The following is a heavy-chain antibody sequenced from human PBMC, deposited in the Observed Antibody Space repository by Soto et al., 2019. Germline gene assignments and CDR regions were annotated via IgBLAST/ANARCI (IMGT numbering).Heavy chain of an antibody. Sequence: GVTLRLSCAASGFTCSSYSMNWVRQAPGKGLEWVSYISSSSSTIYYADSVKGRFTISRDNAKNSLYLQMNSLRDEDTAVYYCARGTSDYDMLSDTNEGYHLDYWGQGTLVSVSS. CDR3: ARGTSDYDMLSDTNEGYHLDY. CDR1: GFTCSSYS. D-gene: IGHD3-9*01. J-gene: IGHJ4*02. CDR2: ISSSSSTI. V-gene: IGHV3-48*02.